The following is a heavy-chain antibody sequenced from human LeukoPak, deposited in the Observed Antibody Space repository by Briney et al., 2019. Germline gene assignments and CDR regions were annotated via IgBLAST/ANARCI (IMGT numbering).Heavy chain of an antibody. CDR3: ARGAPVRYFDWLSHGHGIDDAFDI. CDR1: GYTFTGYY. D-gene: IGHD3-9*01. J-gene: IGHJ3*02. CDR2: INPNSGGT. V-gene: IGHV1-2*02. Sequence: GASVKVSCKASGYTFTGYYMHWVRQAPGQGLEWMGWINPNSGGTNYAQKFQGRVTMTRDTSISTAYMELSRLRSDDTAVYYCARGAPVRYFDWLSHGHGIDDAFDIWGQGTMVTVSS.